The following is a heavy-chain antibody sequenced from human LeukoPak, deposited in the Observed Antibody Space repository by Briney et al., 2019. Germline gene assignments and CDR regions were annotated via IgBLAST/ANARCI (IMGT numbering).Heavy chain of an antibody. CDR1: GFTFSSYA. D-gene: IGHD3-10*01. CDR3: AKADIITMVRGVTLDAFDI. CDR2: ISGSGGGT. V-gene: IGHV3-23*01. J-gene: IGHJ3*02. Sequence: GGSLRLSCAASGFTFSSYAMSWVRQAPGKGLEWVSAISGSGGGTYYADSVKGRFTISRDNSKNTLYLQMNSLRAEDTAVYYCAKADIITMVRGVTLDAFDIWGQGTMVTVSS.